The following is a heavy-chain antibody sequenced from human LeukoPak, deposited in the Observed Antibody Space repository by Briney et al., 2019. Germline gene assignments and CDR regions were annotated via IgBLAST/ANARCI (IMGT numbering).Heavy chain of an antibody. CDR3: ARGRYFDY. CDR1: GGSISNFY. Sequence: SETLSLTCTVSGGSISNFYWNWIRQPADKGLEWIGRIYSGGSTNYNPSLKSRVTMSVDTSKNQFSLKLSSMTAADTAIYYCARGRYFDYWGQGSLVTVSS. V-gene: IGHV4-4*07. CDR2: IYSGGST. J-gene: IGHJ4*02.